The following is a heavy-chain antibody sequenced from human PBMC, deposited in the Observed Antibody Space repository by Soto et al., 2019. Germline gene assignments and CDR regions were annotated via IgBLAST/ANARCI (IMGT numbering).Heavy chain of an antibody. CDR3: AGGRYGSGFSFDY. J-gene: IGHJ4*02. CDR1: GYSFTSYW. V-gene: IGHV5-51*01. Sequence: PXXSLKISCKGSGYSFTSYWIRWVPQMPGKGLEWMGIIYPGDSDTRYSPSFQGQVTISADKSISTAYLQWSSLKASDTAMYYCAGGRYGSGFSFDYWGQGTLVTVSS. CDR2: IYPGDSDT. D-gene: IGHD6-19*01.